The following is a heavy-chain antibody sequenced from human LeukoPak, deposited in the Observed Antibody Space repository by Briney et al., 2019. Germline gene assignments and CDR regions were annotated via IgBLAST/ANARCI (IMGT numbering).Heavy chain of an antibody. D-gene: IGHD2-21*01. J-gene: IGHJ3*01. CDR1: GFTFSSYW. Sequence: PGGSLRLSCAASGFTFSSYWMSWVRQAPGKGLEWVANIKQDGSEKYYVDSVKGRFTISRDNAKNSLYLQMNSLRAEDTAVYYCARDRRVGGWGGAFDLWGHGTKVIVSS. V-gene: IGHV3-7*01. CDR3: ARDRRVGGWGGAFDL. CDR2: IKQDGSEK.